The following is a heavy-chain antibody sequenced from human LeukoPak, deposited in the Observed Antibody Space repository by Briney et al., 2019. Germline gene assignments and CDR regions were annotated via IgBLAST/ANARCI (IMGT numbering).Heavy chain of an antibody. Sequence: PGGSLRLSCAASGFTFSSYSMNWVRQAPGKGLEWVSSISSSSSYIYYADSVKGRFTISRDSAKNALYLQMNSLRAEDTAVYYCARVASGSSYRPFDCWGQGTLVTVSS. V-gene: IGHV3-21*01. J-gene: IGHJ4*02. CDR2: ISSSSSYI. CDR1: GFTFSSYS. CDR3: ARVASGSSYRPFDC. D-gene: IGHD3-10*01.